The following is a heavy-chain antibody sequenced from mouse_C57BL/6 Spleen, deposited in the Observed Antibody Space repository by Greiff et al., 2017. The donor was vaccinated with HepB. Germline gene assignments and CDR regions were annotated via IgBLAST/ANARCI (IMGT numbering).Heavy chain of an antibody. V-gene: IGHV5-9*01. D-gene: IGHD1-1*01. CDR1: GFTFSSYT. J-gene: IGHJ2*01. CDR2: ISGGGGNT. CDR3: ARQHYYGSSYYFDY. Sequence: EVKLMESGGGLVKPGGSLKLSCAASGFTFSSYTMSWVRQTPEKRLEWVATISGGGGNTYYPDSVKGRFTISGDNAKNTLYLQMSSLRSEDTALYYCARQHYYGSSYYFDYWGQGTTLTVSS.